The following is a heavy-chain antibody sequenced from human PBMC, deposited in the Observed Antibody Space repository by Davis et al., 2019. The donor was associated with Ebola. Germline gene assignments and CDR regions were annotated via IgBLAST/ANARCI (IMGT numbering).Heavy chain of an antibody. J-gene: IGHJ6*02. CDR1: GGSFSGYY. CDR3: ASIAYGSGSSLGDYYYYGMDV. D-gene: IGHD3-10*01. CDR2: INHSGST. Sequence: PSETLSLTCAVYGGSFSGYYWSWIRQPPGKGLEWIGEINHSGSTNYNPSLKSRVTISVDTSKNQFSLKLSSVTAADTAVYYCASIAYGSGSSLGDYYYYGMDVWGQGTTVTVSS. V-gene: IGHV4-34*01.